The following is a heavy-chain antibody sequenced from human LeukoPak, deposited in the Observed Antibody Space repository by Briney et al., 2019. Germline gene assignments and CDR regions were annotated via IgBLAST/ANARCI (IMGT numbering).Heavy chain of an antibody. D-gene: IGHD3-16*01. CDR3: ARDLGKQRYYYYGMDV. CDR2: ISSSGSTI. Sequence: GGSLRLSCAASGFTFSDYYMSWIRQAPGKGLEWVSYISSSGSTIYYADSVKGRFTISRDNAKNSLYLQMNSLRAEDTAVYYCARDLGKQRYYYYGMDVWGQGTTVTVSS. V-gene: IGHV3-11*01. J-gene: IGHJ6*02. CDR1: GFTFSDYY.